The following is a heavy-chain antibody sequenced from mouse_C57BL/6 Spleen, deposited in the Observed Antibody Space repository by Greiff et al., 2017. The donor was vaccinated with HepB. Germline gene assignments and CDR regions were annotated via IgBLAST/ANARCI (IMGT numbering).Heavy chain of an antibody. J-gene: IGHJ1*03. V-gene: IGHV1-53*01. D-gene: IGHD2-1*01. CDR2: INPSNGGT. CDR3: ARENGNFWYFDV. CDR1: GYTFTSYW. Sequence: VQLQQPGTELVKPGASVKLSCKASGYTFTSYWMHWVKQRPGQGLEWIGNINPSNGGTNYNEKFKSQATLTVDKSSSTAYMQLSSLTSEDSAVYYCARENGNFWYFDVWGTGTTVTVSS.